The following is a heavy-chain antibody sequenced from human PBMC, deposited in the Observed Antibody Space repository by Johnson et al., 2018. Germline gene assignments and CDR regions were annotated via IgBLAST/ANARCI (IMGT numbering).Heavy chain of an antibody. CDR1: GYTFTSYD. CDR3: ARGSVGATMRGYFQH. D-gene: IGHD1-26*01. Sequence: QVQLGEAGAEVKKPGASVKVSCKASGYTFTSYDINWVRQATGQGLEWMGWMNPNSGNTGYAQKFQGRVTMTRNTSISTAYMELSSLRSEDTAVYYCARGSVGATMRGYFQHWGQGTLVTVSS. CDR2: MNPNSGNT. V-gene: IGHV1-8*01. J-gene: IGHJ1*01.